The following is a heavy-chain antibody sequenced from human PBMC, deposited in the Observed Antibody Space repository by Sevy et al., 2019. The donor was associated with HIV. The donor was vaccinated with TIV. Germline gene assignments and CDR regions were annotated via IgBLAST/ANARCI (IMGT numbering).Heavy chain of an antibody. Sequence: AAGSLRLSCTASGFTFGDYCMSWVRQAPGKGLEWVAFLKSDVYGGTVDHAASVRGRFVISRDDSKTIAYLQMNDLKTEDTGVYYCTRWKAAQSIFDYWGQGALVTVSS. D-gene: IGHD6-13*01. V-gene: IGHV3-49*04. J-gene: IGHJ4*02. CDR2: LKSDVYGGTV. CDR3: TRWKAAQSIFDY. CDR1: GFTFGDYC.